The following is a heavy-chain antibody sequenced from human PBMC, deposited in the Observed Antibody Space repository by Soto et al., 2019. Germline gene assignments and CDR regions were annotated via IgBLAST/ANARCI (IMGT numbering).Heavy chain of an antibody. V-gene: IGHV2-70*04. J-gene: IGHJ4*01. CDR1: GCSLSTHGMR. CDR2: IAWDDDK. D-gene: IGHD6-19*01. Sequence: GPNPVNTTQTLPLTCTFSGCSLSTHGMRVTWSRQPPAKALEWLARIAWDDDKFYSTSLRTRLTVSNYTSKNQVVLTMTHMDPVDTATYSWARMHLSPTGCLGDGGQGAQVHVSS. CDR3: ARMHLSPTGCLGD.